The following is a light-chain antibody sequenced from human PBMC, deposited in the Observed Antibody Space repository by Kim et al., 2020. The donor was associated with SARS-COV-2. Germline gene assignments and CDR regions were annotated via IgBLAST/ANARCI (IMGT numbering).Light chain of an antibody. Sequence: VMTQSPATLSVSPGERATLSCRASQSVKTNLAWYQQRPGQAPRLLIYGASTRVTGIPARFSASGSGTEFTLTISSLQSEDFAVYYCQQYNNWPPLTFGGGTKVEIK. J-gene: IGKJ4*01. CDR1: QSVKTN. CDR3: QQYNNWPPLT. V-gene: IGKV3-15*01. CDR2: GAS.